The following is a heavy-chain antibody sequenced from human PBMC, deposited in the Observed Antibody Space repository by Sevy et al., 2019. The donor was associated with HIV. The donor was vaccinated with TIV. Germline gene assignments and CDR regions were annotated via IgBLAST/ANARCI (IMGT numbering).Heavy chain of an antibody. CDR1: GGSISSYY. CDR2: IYYSGST. J-gene: IGHJ4*02. Sequence: SETLSLTCTVSGGSISSYYWSWNRQPPGKGLEWIGYIYYSGSTNYNPSLKSRVTISVDTSKNQFSLKLSSVTAADTAVYYCARRGGDYWGQGTLVTVSS. D-gene: IGHD3-16*01. CDR3: ARRGGDY. V-gene: IGHV4-59*13.